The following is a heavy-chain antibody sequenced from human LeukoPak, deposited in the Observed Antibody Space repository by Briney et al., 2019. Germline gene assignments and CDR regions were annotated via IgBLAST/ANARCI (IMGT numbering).Heavy chain of an antibody. CDR2: ISAYNGNT. CDR1: GYTLTSYG. V-gene: IGHV1-18*01. J-gene: IGHJ4*02. CDR3: ARVPAAPSFDY. Sequence: ASVKVSCKASGYTLTSYGISWVRQAPGQGLEWMGWISAYNGNTNYAQKLQGRVTMTTDTSTSTAYMELRSLRADDTAVYYCARVPAAPSFDYWGQGTLVTVSS. D-gene: IGHD2-2*01.